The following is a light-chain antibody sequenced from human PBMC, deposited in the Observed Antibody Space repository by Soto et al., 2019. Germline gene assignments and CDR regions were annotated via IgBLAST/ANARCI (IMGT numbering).Light chain of an antibody. CDR1: QSLLYSSNNKNY. V-gene: IGKV4-1*01. J-gene: IGKJ1*01. CDR3: HQYYITPQS. CDR2: WAS. Sequence: DIVMTQSPDSLAVSLGERATINCKSSQSLLYSSNNKNYLTWYQQKPGQPPKLLIYWASTRESGVPDRFSGRGSWTNFTPPISSLQAEDVAVYYCHQYYITPQSFGQGTKVEIK.